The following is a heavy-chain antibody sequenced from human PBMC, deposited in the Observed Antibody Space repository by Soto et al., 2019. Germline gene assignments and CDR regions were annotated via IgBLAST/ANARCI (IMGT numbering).Heavy chain of an antibody. D-gene: IGHD2-2*01. J-gene: IGHJ4*02. CDR1: GFTFSTYR. CDR2: ISSGSSTI. Sequence: EVQLVESGGSLLQPGGSLRLSCAASGFTFSTYRMNWVRQAPGKGLEWVSYISSGSSTIYYADSVKGRFTISRDNAKNSLYLQMNSLRAEDTAVYYCVRGSSSTLYFDSWGQGTLVTVSS. CDR3: VRGSSSTLYFDS. V-gene: IGHV3-48*04.